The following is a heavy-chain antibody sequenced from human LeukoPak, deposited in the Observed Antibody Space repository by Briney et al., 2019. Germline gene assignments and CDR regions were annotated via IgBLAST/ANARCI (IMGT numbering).Heavy chain of an antibody. CDR2: IYYSGST. CDR1: GGSISSYY. V-gene: IGHV4-59*08. J-gene: IGHJ3*02. CDR3: ARQGTGEDFDAFDI. D-gene: IGHD1/OR15-1a*01. Sequence: SETLSLTCTVSGGSISSYYWSWIRQPPGKGLEWIGYIYYSGSTNYNPSLKSRVTISVDTSKNQFSLKLSSVTAADTAAYYCARQGTGEDFDAFDIWGQGTMVTVSS.